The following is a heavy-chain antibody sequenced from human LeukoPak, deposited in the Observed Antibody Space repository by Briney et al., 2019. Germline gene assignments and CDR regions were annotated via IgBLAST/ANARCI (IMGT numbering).Heavy chain of an antibody. CDR3: ARGDLRDGYPNAFDY. CDR1: GGSISSYY. CDR2: IYYSGST. J-gene: IGHJ4*02. D-gene: IGHD5-24*01. V-gene: IGHV4-59*01. Sequence: PSETLSLTCTVSGGSISSYYWSWIRQPPGKGLEWIGYIYYSGSTNYNPSLKSRVTISVDTSKNQFSLKLSSVTAADTAVYYCARGDLRDGYPNAFDYWGQGTLVTVSS.